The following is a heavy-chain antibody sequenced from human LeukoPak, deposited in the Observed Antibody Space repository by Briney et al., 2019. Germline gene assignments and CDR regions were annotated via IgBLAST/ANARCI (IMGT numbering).Heavy chain of an antibody. V-gene: IGHV3-21*01. J-gene: IGHJ5*02. D-gene: IGHD3-3*01. Sequence: GGSLRLSCAASGFTFSSYSMNWVRQAPGKGLEWVSSISSSSSYIYYADSVKGRFTISRDNAKNSLYLQMNSLRAEDTAVYYCARDKGELRFLEWLSFSWFDPWGQGTLVTVSS. CDR3: ARDKGELRFLEWLSFSWFDP. CDR1: GFTFSSYS. CDR2: ISSSSSYI.